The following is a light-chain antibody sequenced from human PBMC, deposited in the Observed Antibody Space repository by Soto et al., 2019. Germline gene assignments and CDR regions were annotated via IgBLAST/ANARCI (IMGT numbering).Light chain of an antibody. V-gene: IGKV3-20*01. CDR2: GAS. Sequence: ESVLTQSPGTLSLSPGEGATLSCRASQSIRSNYVAWYQQKPGQGPRLLIYGASSRATGIPDRFSGSGSGTDFTLIISRLEPEDFAMYYCQQYGSSPRTFGQGTKVDIK. J-gene: IGKJ1*01. CDR1: QSIRSNY. CDR3: QQYGSSPRT.